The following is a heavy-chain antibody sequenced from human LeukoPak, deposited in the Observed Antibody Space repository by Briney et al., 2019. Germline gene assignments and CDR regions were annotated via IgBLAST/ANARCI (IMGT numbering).Heavy chain of an antibody. CDR1: GFTFSSYW. CDR2: ISYDGSNK. Sequence: GGSLRLSCAASGFTFSSYWMHWVRQAPGKGLEWVAVISYDGSNKYYADSVKGRFTISRDNSKNTLYLQMNSLRAEDTAVYYCAKAGYSGYEYDYWGQGTLVTVSS. V-gene: IGHV3-30*18. CDR3: AKAGYSGYEYDY. J-gene: IGHJ4*02. D-gene: IGHD5-12*01.